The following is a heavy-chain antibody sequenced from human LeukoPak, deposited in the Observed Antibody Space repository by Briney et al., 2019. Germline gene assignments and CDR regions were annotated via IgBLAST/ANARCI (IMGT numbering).Heavy chain of an antibody. D-gene: IGHD6-6*01. CDR1: GFTFSSYA. Sequence: GGSLRLSCAASGFTFSSYAMSWVRQAPGKGLVWVSRINSDGSSTTYADSVKGRFTISRDNAKNTVYLQMNSLRAEDTAVYYCARDPSPGGMDVWGQGTTVTVSS. V-gene: IGHV3-74*01. J-gene: IGHJ6*02. CDR2: INSDGSST. CDR3: ARDPSPGGMDV.